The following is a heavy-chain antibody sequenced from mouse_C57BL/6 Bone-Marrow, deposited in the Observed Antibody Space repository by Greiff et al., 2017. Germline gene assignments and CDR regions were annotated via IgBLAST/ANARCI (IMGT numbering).Heavy chain of an antibody. CDR1: GYTFTDYN. V-gene: IGHV1-18*01. CDR2: INPNNGGT. J-gene: IGHJ4*01. D-gene: IGHD2-5*01. CDR3: AREGYSNYVDYYVMDY. Sequence: EVQLQQSGPELVKPGASVKIPCKASGYTFTDYNMDWVKQSHGKSLEWIGDINPNNGGTIYNQKFKGKATLTVDKSSSTAYMELRSLTSEDTAVYYCAREGYSNYVDYYVMDYWGQGTSVTVSS.